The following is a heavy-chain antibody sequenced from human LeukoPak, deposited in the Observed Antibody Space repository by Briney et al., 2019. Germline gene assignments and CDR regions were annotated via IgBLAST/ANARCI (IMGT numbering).Heavy chain of an antibody. J-gene: IGHJ6*02. D-gene: IGHD3-16*01. CDR3: ARGAYFYYGMDV. CDR2: INPNSGGT. V-gene: IGHV1-2*06. CDR1: GYTFINYG. Sequence: ASVTVSCKASGYTFINYGINWVRQAPGQGLEWMGRINPNSGGTNYAQKFQGRVTMTRDTSISTAYMELSRLRSDDTAVYYCARGAYFYYGMDVWGQGTTVTVSS.